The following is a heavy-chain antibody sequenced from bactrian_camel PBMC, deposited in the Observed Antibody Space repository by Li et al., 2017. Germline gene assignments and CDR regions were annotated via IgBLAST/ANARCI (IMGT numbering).Heavy chain of an antibody. D-gene: IGHD6*01. Sequence: HVQLVESGGGSVQAGGSLTLSCAVSGITFSSCTGWFRQAPGKEREGVAAIDSSGRDTYYRDSVKGRFIISRDNAKNTVFLQMDSLNIEDTAMYYCGRCPIQYASTGRRTISVQRFPYRGQGTQVTVS. CDR3: GRCPIQYASTGRRTISVQRFPY. V-gene: IGHV3S1*01. J-gene: IGHJ4*01. CDR2: IDSSGRDT. CDR1: GITFSSC.